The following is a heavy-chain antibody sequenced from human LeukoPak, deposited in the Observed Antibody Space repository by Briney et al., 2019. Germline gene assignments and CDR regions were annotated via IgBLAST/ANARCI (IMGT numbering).Heavy chain of an antibody. V-gene: IGHV1-69*05. CDR3: AQDGSGSYGGPVDN. J-gene: IGHJ4*02. Sequence: SVKVSCKASGGTFSSYAISWVRQAPGQGLEWMGGIIPIFGTANYAQKFQGRVTITTDESTSTAYMELSSLRSEDTAVYYCAQDGSGSYGGPVDNWGEGTLLTVSS. CDR2: IIPIFGTA. D-gene: IGHD3-10*01. CDR1: GGTFSSYA.